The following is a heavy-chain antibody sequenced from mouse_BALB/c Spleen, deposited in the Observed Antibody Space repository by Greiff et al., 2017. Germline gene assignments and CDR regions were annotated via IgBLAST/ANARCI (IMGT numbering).Heavy chain of an antibody. J-gene: IGHJ3*01. CDR1: GYSFTSYW. D-gene: IGHD2-4*01. V-gene: IGHV1S126*01. CDR2: IDPSDSET. Sequence: QVQLKESGPQLVRPGASVKISCKASGYSFTSYWMHWVKQRPGQGLEWIGMIDPSDSETRLNQKFKDKATLTVDKSSSTAYMQLSSPTSEDSAVYYCARSGDYDEKGFAYWGQGTLVTVSA. CDR3: ARSGDYDEKGFAY.